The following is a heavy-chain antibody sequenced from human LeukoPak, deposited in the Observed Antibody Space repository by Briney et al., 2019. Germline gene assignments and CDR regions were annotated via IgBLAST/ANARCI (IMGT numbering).Heavy chain of an antibody. Sequence: PGGSLRLSCAASGFTFSSYAMSWVRQAPGKGLEWVSAISGSGGSTYYADSVKGRFTISRDNSKNTLYLQMNSLRAEDTAVYYCAKDTPRAVTTRRGGKFDYWGQGTLVTVSS. CDR1: GFTFSSYA. D-gene: IGHD4-17*01. CDR3: AKDTPRAVTTRRGGKFDY. J-gene: IGHJ4*02. CDR2: ISGSGGST. V-gene: IGHV3-23*01.